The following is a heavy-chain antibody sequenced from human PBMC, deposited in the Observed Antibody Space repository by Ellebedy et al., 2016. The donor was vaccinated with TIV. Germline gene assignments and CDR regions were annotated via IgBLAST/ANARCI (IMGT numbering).Heavy chain of an antibody. V-gene: IGHV3-30*19. CDR2: LHHHGDHK. Sequence: GESLKISCAASGFSFDNFGMQWVRQAPGKGLDWVAVLHHHGDHKNYADSVKCRFTGSKDNSKNTLYLQMNSLRPDDTAVYYGARGYSFGMDVWGQGTTFAVSS. CDR3: ARGYSFGMDV. CDR1: GFSFDNFG. J-gene: IGHJ6*02.